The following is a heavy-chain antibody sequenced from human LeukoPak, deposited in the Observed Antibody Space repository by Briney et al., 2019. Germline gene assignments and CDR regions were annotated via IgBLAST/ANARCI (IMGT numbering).Heavy chain of an antibody. CDR3: ATQNCGGGSCSYYFDY. CDR2: ISGSGDST. J-gene: IGHJ4*02. V-gene: IGHV3-23*01. CDR1: GFTFSSYA. Sequence: PGGSLGLSCAASGFTFSSYAMNWVRQAPGKGLEWVSAISGSGDSTYYADSVKGRFTISRDNSKNTLHLQMNSLRADDTAVYYCATQNCGGGSCSYYFDYWGQGTLATVSS. D-gene: IGHD2-15*01.